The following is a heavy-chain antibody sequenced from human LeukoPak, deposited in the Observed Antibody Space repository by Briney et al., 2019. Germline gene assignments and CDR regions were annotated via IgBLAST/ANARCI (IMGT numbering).Heavy chain of an antibody. CDR3: VRAAVVTPWFWFDQ. CDR1: GGTFSSYA. CDR2: IIPICGTA. J-gene: IGHJ5*02. Sequence: ASVKVSCKASGGTFSSYAISGGRQAPGQGREWMGGIIPICGTANYAQNLQGRVTITADEFTSTVYMELSSMRSADTAVYSCVRAAVVTPWFWFDQWGQGTLVTVSS. V-gene: IGHV1-69*13. D-gene: IGHD4-23*01.